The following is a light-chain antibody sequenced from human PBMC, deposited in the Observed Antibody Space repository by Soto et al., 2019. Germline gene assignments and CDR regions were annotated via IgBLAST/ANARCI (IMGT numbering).Light chain of an antibody. J-gene: IGKJ2*01. CDR3: QQYDSSLYT. V-gene: IGKV3-20*01. Sequence: EIVLTQSPGTLSLSPGERATLSCRASQRVSSRYLAWYQQKPGQAPRLLIYAASSRATGIPYRFSGSGSGTDFTLTISRLEPEDFAVYYCQQYDSSLYTFGQGTKLEIK. CDR2: AAS. CDR1: QRVSSRY.